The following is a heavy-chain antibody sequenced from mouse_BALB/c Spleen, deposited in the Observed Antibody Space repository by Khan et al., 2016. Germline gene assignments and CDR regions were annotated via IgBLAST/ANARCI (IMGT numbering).Heavy chain of an antibody. CDR1: GYTFTNYG. CDR2: INTYTGEP. Sequence: QIQLVQSGPELKKPGETVKISCKASGYTFTNYGMNWVKQAPGKGLKWMGWINTYTGEPTYADDFKGRFAFSLETSASTAYLQINNLKNEDTATYFCARFGIPYAMDDWGQGTSVTVSS. J-gene: IGHJ4*01. D-gene: IGHD1-1*02. CDR3: ARFGIPYAMDD. V-gene: IGHV9-3-1*01.